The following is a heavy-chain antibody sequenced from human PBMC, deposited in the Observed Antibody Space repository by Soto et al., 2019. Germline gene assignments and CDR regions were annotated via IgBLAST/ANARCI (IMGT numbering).Heavy chain of an antibody. J-gene: IGHJ5*02. CDR1: GYTFTSYY. CDR2: INPSGGST. CDR3: ARDRTPTVVTPRSWFDP. V-gene: IGHV1-46*01. Sequence: ASVKVSCKASGYTFTSYYMHWVRQAPGQGLEWMGIINPSGGSTSYAQKFQGRVTMTRDTSTSTVYMELSSLRSEDTAVYYCARDRTPTVVTPRSWFDPWGRGTLVTVSS. D-gene: IGHD4-17*01.